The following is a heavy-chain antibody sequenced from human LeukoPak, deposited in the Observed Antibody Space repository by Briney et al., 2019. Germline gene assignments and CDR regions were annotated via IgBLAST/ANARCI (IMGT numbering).Heavy chain of an antibody. CDR1: GYTFTGYY. V-gene: IGHV1-18*04. CDR2: ISAYNGNT. D-gene: IGHD4-17*01. Sequence: ASVKVSCKASGYTFTGYYMHWVRQAPGQGLEWMGWISAYNGNTNYAQKLQGRVTMTADTSTSTAYMELRSLRSDDTAVYYCARTPPGYYYGDYGGYYFDYWGQGTLVTVSS. J-gene: IGHJ4*02. CDR3: ARTPPGYYYGDYGGYYFDY.